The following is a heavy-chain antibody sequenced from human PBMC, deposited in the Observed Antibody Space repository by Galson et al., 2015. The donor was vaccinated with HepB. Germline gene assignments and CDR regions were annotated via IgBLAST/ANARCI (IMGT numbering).Heavy chain of an antibody. CDR2: INTKTENP. CDR3: ARGRYGDYANDAFDI. V-gene: IGHV7-4-1*02. J-gene: IGHJ3*02. D-gene: IGHD5-12*01. CDR1: GYIFSNYA. Sequence: SVKVSCKASGYIFSNYAMNWVRQAPGQGLEWMGWINTKTENPTYAQGFTGRFAFSLDTSVITAYLQISSLKAEDTAIYYCARGRYGDYANDAFDIWGQGTMVTVSS.